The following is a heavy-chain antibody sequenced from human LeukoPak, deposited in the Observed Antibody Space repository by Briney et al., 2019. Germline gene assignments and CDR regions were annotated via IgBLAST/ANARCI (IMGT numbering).Heavy chain of an antibody. V-gene: IGHV3-64*01. J-gene: IGHJ4*02. CDR2: ISSNGGST. Sequence: GGSLRLSCAASGFTFSTYSMNWVRQAPGKGLEYVSAISSNGGSTYYANSVKGRFTISRDNSKNTLYLQMGSLRAEDMAVYYCARGTYSSGYPFDYWGQGTLVTVSS. CDR3: ARGTYSSGYPFDY. CDR1: GFTFSTYS. D-gene: IGHD3-22*01.